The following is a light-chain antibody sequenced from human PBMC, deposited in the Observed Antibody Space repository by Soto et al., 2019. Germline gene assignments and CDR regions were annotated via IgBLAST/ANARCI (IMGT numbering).Light chain of an antibody. CDR3: QPGGTTPPLA. CDR2: DAP. Sequence: EIVMTQSPAPLSVSPGERATLSCRASQSVSSNLAWYQQKPGQAPRLLIYDAPTSATGIPPRFSGSGSGTGFTLTISSLQSEDCPTYYCQPGGTTPPLAFGQGTKVDFK. CDR1: QSVSSN. V-gene: IGKV3-15*01. J-gene: IGKJ1*01.